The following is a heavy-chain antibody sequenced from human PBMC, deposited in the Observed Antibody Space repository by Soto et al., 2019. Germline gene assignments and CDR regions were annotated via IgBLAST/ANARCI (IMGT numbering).Heavy chain of an antibody. J-gene: IGHJ5*02. D-gene: IGHD2-21*01. CDR3: ARDGAGAYGLGWFDP. V-gene: IGHV4-31*03. CDR2: IYHSGST. CDR1: GDSISRGGYY. Sequence: QVQLQESGPRLVKPSQTLSLTCTVSGDSISRGGYYWNWLRQHPRKGLEWIGYIYHSGSTIYNPSLKSRVTISVDTSKNRLSLELSNVTAADTAIYYCARDGAGAYGLGWFDPWGQGILVTVCS.